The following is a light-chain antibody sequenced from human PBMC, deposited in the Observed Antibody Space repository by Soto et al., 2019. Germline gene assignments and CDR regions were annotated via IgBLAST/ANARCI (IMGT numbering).Light chain of an antibody. J-gene: IGKJ4*01. V-gene: IGKV3-11*01. CDR1: QSVNNH. CDR3: QQYNNWPFLLT. Sequence: EIVLTQSPATVSLSPGERATLSCRASQSVNNHLAWYQQKPGQAPRLLIYEASNRATGIPARFSGSGSGTAFTNTISSLEPDDFAVYYCQQYNNWPFLLTFGGGTKVEIK. CDR2: EAS.